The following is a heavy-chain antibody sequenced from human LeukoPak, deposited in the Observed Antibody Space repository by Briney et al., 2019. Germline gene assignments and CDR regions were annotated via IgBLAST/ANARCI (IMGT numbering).Heavy chain of an antibody. V-gene: IGHV3-23*01. J-gene: IGHJ6*02. D-gene: IGHD4-17*01. CDR2: ISGSGGST. CDR3: AKEGPPGLGDYVGYYYGMDV. Sequence: PGGSLRLSCAASGFTFSSYAMSWVRQAPGKGLEWVSAISGSGGSTYYADSVKGRFTISRDNSKNTLYLQMNSLRAEDTAVYYCAKEGPPGLGDYVGYYYGMDVWGQGTTVTVSS. CDR1: GFTFSSYA.